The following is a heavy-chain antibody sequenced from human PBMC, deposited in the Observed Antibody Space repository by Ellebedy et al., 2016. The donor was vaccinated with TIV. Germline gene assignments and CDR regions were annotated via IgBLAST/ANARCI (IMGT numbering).Heavy chain of an antibody. CDR1: GYTFTSYY. J-gene: IGHJ3*02. D-gene: IGHD3-10*01. Sequence: ASVKVSCKASGYTFTSYYMHWVRQAPGQGLEWMGIINPSGGSTSYEQKLQGRVTMTRDTSTSTVYMELSSLRSEDTAVYYCARDGFDVDAFDIWGQGTMVTVSS. CDR2: INPSGGST. V-gene: IGHV1-46*04. CDR3: ARDGFDVDAFDI.